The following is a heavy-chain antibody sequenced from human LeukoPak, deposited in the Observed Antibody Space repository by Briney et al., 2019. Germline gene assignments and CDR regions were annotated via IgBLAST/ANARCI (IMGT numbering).Heavy chain of an antibody. J-gene: IGHJ4*02. CDR1: GFTFSNYA. V-gene: IGHV3-23*01. D-gene: IGHD5-24*01. Sequence: GGSLRLSCAASGFTFSNYAMSWVRQAPGKGLEWVSGISGSGDTTYYADSVKGRFTISRDNSKNTLYLQMNSLRADDTAVYYCANGERWPEAYWGQGTLVTVSS. CDR2: ISGSGDTT. CDR3: ANGERWPEAY.